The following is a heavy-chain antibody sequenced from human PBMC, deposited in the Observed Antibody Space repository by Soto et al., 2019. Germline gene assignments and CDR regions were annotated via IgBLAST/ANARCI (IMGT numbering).Heavy chain of an antibody. J-gene: IGHJ4*02. D-gene: IGHD3-10*01. CDR3: ARHGEPPYFDY. CDR1: GGSISSGDYY. V-gene: IGHV4-30-4*01. Sequence: PSETLSLTCTVSGGSISSGDYYWSWIRQPPGKGLEWIGYIYYSGSTYYNPSLKSRVTISVDTSKNQFSLKLSSVTTADTAVYYCARHGEPPYFDYWGQGTLVTVSS. CDR2: IYYSGST.